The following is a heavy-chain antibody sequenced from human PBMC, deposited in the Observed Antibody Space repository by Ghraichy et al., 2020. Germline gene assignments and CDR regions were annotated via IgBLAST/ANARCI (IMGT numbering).Heavy chain of an antibody. J-gene: IGHJ4*02. V-gene: IGHV1-69*01. D-gene: IGHD3-3*01. CDR3: ASAFFWSGYYKRGGFDY. CDR1: GGTFSSYA. CDR2: IIPIFGTA. Sequence: KVSCKASGGTFSSYAISWVRQAPGQGLEWMGGIIPIFGTANYAQKFQGRVTITADESTSTAYMELSSLRSEDTAVYYCASAFFWSGYYKRGGFDYWGQGTLVTVSS.